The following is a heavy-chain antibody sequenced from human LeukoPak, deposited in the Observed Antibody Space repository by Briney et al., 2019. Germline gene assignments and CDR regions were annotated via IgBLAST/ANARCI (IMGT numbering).Heavy chain of an antibody. V-gene: IGHV4-61*02. J-gene: IGHJ3*02. D-gene: IGHD3-22*01. Sequence: SETLSLTCTVPGDSISSGDYYWSWIRQPAGKGLEWIGRISSSGSTNYNPSLKSRATISVDTSKNQFSLKLSSVTAADTAVYFCARGPYSYDSSGAFDIWGQGTMVTVSS. CDR3: ARGPYSYDSSGAFDI. CDR2: ISSSGST. CDR1: GDSISSGDYY.